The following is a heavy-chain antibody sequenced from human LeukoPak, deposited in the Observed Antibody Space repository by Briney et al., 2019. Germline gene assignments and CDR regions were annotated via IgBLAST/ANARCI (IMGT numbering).Heavy chain of an antibody. Sequence: SETLSLTCTVSGGSISSGDYYWSWIRQPPGKGLEWIGYIYYSGSTYYNPSLKSRVTISVDTSKNQFSLKLSSVTAADTAVYYRAREYCSGGSCQFDYWGQGTLVTVSS. D-gene: IGHD2-15*01. J-gene: IGHJ4*02. CDR3: AREYCSGGSCQFDY. CDR1: GGSISSGDYY. CDR2: IYYSGST. V-gene: IGHV4-30-4*01.